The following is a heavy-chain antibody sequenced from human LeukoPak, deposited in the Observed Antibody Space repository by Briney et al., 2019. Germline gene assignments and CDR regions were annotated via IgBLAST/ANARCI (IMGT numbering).Heavy chain of an antibody. J-gene: IGHJ5*02. CDR2: INIGGTNT. V-gene: IGHV3-11*01. Sequence: GGSLRLSCAASGFTFNDYYMSWIRQAPGKGLEWLSYINIGGTNTHYADSVKGRFTISRDNAKKSLYLGMSNLRAEDTAVYYCATDGAGFDTWGQGVLVTVSS. CDR1: GFTFNDYY. CDR3: ATDGAGFDT.